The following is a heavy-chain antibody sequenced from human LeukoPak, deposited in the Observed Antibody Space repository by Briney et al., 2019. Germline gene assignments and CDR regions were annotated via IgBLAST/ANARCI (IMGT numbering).Heavy chain of an antibody. CDR2: INPSGGST. D-gene: IGHD3-10*01. CDR3: ARDSGSGSSIDY. V-gene: IGHV1-46*01. CDR1: GYTFTSYY. J-gene: IGHJ4*02. Sequence: ASAKVSCKASGYTFTSYYMHWVRQAPGQGLEWMGIINPSGGSTSYAQKFQGRVTMTRDMSTSTVYMELSSLRSEDTAVYYCARDSGSGSSIDYWGQGTLVTVSS.